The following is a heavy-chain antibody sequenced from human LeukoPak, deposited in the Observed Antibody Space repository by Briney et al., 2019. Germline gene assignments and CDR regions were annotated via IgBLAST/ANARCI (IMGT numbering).Heavy chain of an antibody. CDR2: IRYDGSNK. CDR1: GFTFSDYY. V-gene: IGHV3-30*02. J-gene: IGHJ4*02. Sequence: GGSLRLSCAASGFTFSDYYMSWIRQAPGKGLEWVAFIRYDGSNKYYADSVKGRFTISRDNSKNTLYLQMNSLRAEDTAVYYCAKGAPDFDYWGQGTLVTVSS. CDR3: AKGAPDFDY.